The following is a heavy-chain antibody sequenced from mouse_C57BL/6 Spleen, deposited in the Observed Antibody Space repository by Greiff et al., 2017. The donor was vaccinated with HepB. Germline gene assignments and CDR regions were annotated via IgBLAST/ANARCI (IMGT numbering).Heavy chain of an antibody. D-gene: IGHD2-4*01. CDR3: ARRGITTVGPYFDY. Sequence: EVMLVESGGGLVKPGGSLKLSCAASGFTFSSYTMSWVRQTPEKRLEWVATISGGGGNTYYPDSVKGRFTISRDNAKNTRYLQMSSLRSEDTALYYCARRGITTVGPYFDYWGQGTTLTVSS. CDR1: GFTFSSYT. CDR2: ISGGGGNT. V-gene: IGHV5-9*01. J-gene: IGHJ2*01.